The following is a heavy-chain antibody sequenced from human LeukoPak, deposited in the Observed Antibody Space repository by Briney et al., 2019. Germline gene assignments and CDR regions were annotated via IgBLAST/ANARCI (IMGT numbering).Heavy chain of an antibody. CDR2: INHSGST. V-gene: IGHV4-34*01. CDR1: GGSFSGYY. D-gene: IGHD5-18*01. CDR3: ARDGYSSGGPDY. Sequence: SETLSLTCAVYGGSFSGYYWSWIRQPPGKGLEWIGEINHSGSTNYNPSLKSRVNISVDTSKNQFSLKLSSVTAADTAVYYCARDGYSSGGPDYWGQGTLVTVSS. J-gene: IGHJ4*02.